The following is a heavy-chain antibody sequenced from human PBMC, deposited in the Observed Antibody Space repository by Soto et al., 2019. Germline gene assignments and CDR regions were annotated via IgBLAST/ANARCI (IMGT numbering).Heavy chain of an antibody. CDR1: GGSISSGGYS. CDR2: IYHSGST. J-gene: IGHJ5*02. Sequence: QLQLQESGSGLVKPSQTLSLTCAVSGGSISSGGYSWSWIRQPPGKGLEWIGYIYHSGSTYYNPSLTSRVTISVATPKNQFSLTLSSVTAAYTAVYSCARVPSPWGQGTLVTVSS. CDR3: ARVPSP. V-gene: IGHV4-30-2*01.